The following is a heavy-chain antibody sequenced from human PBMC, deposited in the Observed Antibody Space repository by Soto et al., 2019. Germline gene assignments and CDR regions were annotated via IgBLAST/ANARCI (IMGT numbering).Heavy chain of an antibody. CDR2: ISYDGSNK. CDR3: AGAMVRGDYYYGMDV. V-gene: IGHV3-30-3*01. D-gene: IGHD3-10*01. CDR1: GFTFSSYA. Sequence: GGSLRLSCAASGFTFSSYAMHWVRQAPGKGLEWVAVISYDGSNKYYADSVKGRFTISRDNSKNTLYLQMNSLRAEDTAVYYCAGAMVRGDYYYGMDVWGQGTTVTVSS. J-gene: IGHJ6*02.